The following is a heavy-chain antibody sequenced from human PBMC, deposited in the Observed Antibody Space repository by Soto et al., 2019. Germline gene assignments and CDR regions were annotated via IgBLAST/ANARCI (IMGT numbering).Heavy chain of an antibody. V-gene: IGHV3-23*01. CDR3: AKGPHDHHDFNWFDH. CDR2: VSGSGDST. Sequence: GGSLRLSCVASGFTFTNYAMSWVRQAPGKGLEWVSGVSGSGDSTYYPDSVRGRFTISRDNSKNTLYLQMNDLRDEDTAIYFCAKGPHDHHDFNWFDHWGQGALVTVSS. CDR1: GFTFTNYA. D-gene: IGHD1-1*01. J-gene: IGHJ5*02.